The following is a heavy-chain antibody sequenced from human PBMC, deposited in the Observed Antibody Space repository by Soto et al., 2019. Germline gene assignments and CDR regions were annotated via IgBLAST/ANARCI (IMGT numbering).Heavy chain of an antibody. Sequence: GESLKISCKGSGYSFTSYWIGWVRQMPGKGLEWMGIIYPGDSDTRYSPSFQGQVTISVDKSISTAYVQWSSLTASDTAMYYCASVGVREGFDIWGQGTVVTVSS. J-gene: IGHJ3*02. CDR3: ASVGVREGFDI. CDR1: GYSFTSYW. D-gene: IGHD3-16*01. V-gene: IGHV5-51*01. CDR2: IYPGDSDT.